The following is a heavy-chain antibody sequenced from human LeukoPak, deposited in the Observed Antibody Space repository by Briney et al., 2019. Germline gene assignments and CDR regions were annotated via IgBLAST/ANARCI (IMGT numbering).Heavy chain of an antibody. Sequence: SQTLSLTCTVSGGSISSGSYYWSWIRQPAGKGLEWIGRIYTSGGTNYNPSLKSRVTISVDTSKNQFSLKLSSVTAADTAVYYCARDYPSYDFWSGYYPNWFDPWGQGTLVTVSS. CDR1: GGSISSGSYY. D-gene: IGHD3-3*01. CDR2: IYTSGGT. V-gene: IGHV4-61*02. J-gene: IGHJ5*02. CDR3: ARDYPSYDFWSGYYPNWFDP.